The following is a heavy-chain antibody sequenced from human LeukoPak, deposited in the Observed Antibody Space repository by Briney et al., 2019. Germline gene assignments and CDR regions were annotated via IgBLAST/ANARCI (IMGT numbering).Heavy chain of an antibody. CDR2: ISSSSSYI. CDR3: ARVDTGDYYYMDV. Sequence: GGSLRLSCAASGFTFSSYSMNWVRQAPGKGLEWVSSISSSSSYIYYADSVKGRFTISRDNAKNSLYLQMNSLRAEDTAVYYCARVDTGDYYYMDVWGKGTTVTVSS. CDR1: GFTFSSYS. D-gene: IGHD5-18*01. J-gene: IGHJ6*03. V-gene: IGHV3-21*01.